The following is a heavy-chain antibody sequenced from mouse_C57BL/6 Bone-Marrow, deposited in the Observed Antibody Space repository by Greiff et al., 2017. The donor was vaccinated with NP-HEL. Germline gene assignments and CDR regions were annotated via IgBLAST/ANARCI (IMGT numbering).Heavy chain of an antibody. D-gene: IGHD2-3*01. CDR1: GFTFSSYA. CDR3: ARVEGWLLLDY. V-gene: IGHV5-4*03. Sequence: EVKLMESGGGLVKPGGSLKLSCAASGFTFSSYAMSRVRQTPEKRLEWVATISDGGSYTYYPDNVKGRFTISRANAKNNLYLQMSHLKSEDTSMYYCARVEGWLLLDYWGQGTTLTVSS. CDR2: ISDGGSYT. J-gene: IGHJ2*01.